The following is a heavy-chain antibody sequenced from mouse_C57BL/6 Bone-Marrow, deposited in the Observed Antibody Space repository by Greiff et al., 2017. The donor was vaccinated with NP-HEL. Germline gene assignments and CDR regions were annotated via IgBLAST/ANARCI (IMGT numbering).Heavy chain of an antibody. D-gene: IGHD1-1*01. CDR2: IDPSDSYT. CDR3: ARKAYYGRSYEFAY. CDR1: GYTFTTYW. J-gene: IGHJ3*01. Sequence: QVQLQQSGAELVKPGASVKLSCKASGYTFTTYWMQWVKQRPGQGLEWIGEIDPSDSYTNYNQKLKGKATLTVDTSSSTANMQLSSLTSEDSAVYYCARKAYYGRSYEFAYWGQGTLVTVSA. V-gene: IGHV1-50*01.